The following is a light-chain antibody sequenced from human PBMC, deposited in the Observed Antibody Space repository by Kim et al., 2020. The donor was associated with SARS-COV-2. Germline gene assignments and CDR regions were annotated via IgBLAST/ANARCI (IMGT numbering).Light chain of an antibody. CDR1: QSVSSSY. CDR3: QQCGGSPPAST. V-gene: IGKV3-20*01. J-gene: IGKJ2*02. CDR2: GAS. Sequence: EIVLTQSPGTLSLSPGERATLSCRASQSVSSSYLAWYQQKPGQAPRLLIYGASSRATGIPDRFSGSGSGTDFTLTISRLEPEDFAVYYCQQCGGSPPASTFGQGTKLEI.